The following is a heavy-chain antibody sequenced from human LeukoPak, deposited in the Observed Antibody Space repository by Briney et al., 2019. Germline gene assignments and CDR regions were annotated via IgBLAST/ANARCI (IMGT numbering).Heavy chain of an antibody. CDR3: AHRRLRVVITTDWFDP. J-gene: IGHJ5*02. D-gene: IGHD3-22*01. CDR1: GFSLHPPGVG. Sequence: SGLTLVNPTQTLTLTCTFSGFSLHPPGVGVGWIRQPQGKALTWLALTYWNDDKRYSPSLKSRLTITKDTSKNQVVLTMTNMDPVDTATYYCAHRRLRVVITTDWFDPWGQGTLVTVSS. V-gene: IGHV2-5*01. CDR2: TYWNDDK.